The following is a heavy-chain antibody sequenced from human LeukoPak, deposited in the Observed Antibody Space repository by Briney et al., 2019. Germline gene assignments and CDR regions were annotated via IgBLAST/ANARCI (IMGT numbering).Heavy chain of an antibody. CDR3: ARDRDYAFDY. V-gene: IGHV3-48*02. J-gene: IGHJ4*02. CDR2: IDSDTYGNTI. D-gene: IGHD4-17*01. Sequence: GGSLRLSCAASRFTFSNYGVNWVRQAPGKGLEWISYIDSDTYGNTIYYPHTVKGRFTISRDNAKNSLYLQMDSLRDEDTAVYYCARDRDYAFDYWGQGTLVTVSS. CDR1: RFTFSNYG.